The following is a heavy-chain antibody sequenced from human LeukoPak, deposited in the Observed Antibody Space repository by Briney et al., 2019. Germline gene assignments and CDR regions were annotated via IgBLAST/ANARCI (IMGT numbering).Heavy chain of an antibody. CDR3: ARGSYGYLGFDY. Sequence: ASVKVSCKASGYTFTSYDINWVRQATGQGLEWMGWMNPNSGSTGYAQKFQGRVTMTRNTSISTAYTELSSLRSEDTAVYYCARGSYGYLGFDYWGQGTLVTVSS. CDR2: MNPNSGST. D-gene: IGHD5-18*01. V-gene: IGHV1-8*01. J-gene: IGHJ4*02. CDR1: GYTFTSYD.